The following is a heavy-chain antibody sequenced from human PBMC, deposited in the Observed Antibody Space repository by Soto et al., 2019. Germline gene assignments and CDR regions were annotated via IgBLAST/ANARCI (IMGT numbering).Heavy chain of an antibody. Sequence: LRLSCAASGFTFSSYAMSWVRQAPGKGLEWVSAISGSGGSTYYADSVKGRFTISRDNSKNTLYLQMNSLRAEDTAVYYCAKGPPGYSSGWYVYWGQGTLVTVSS. CDR2: ISGSGGST. CDR1: GFTFSSYA. D-gene: IGHD6-19*01. V-gene: IGHV3-23*01. J-gene: IGHJ4*02. CDR3: AKGPPGYSSGWYVY.